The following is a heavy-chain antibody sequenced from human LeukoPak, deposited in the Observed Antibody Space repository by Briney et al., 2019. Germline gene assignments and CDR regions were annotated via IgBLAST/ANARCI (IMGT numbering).Heavy chain of an antibody. Sequence: GGSLRLSCAASGFTVSNNYMSWVRQAPGKGLEWVSLIYSDGTTYYAHSVKGRFTISRDNSKNTLYLQLNSLRAEDTAVYYCARDVTYYYDSSGGGFDCWGQGTLVTVAS. CDR1: GFTVSNNY. D-gene: IGHD3-22*01. V-gene: IGHV3-53*01. CDR2: IYSDGTT. J-gene: IGHJ4*02. CDR3: ARDVTYYYDSSGGGFDC.